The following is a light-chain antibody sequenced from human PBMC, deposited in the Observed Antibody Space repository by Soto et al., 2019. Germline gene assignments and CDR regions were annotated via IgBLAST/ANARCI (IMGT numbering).Light chain of an antibody. V-gene: IGKV1-9*01. J-gene: IGKJ4*01. CDR3: QQLHTYPIT. CDR1: QGISSF. Sequence: DIQLTQSPSFLSASVGDRVTITCRASQGISSFLAWYQQKPGKAPNLLISGASNLRTGVPSRFSGGGSGTEFTLTISSLQPEDFATYYCQQLHTYPITFGGGS. CDR2: GAS.